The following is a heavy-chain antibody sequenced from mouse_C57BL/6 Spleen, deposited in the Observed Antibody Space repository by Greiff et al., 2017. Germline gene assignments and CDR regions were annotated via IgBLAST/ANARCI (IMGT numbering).Heavy chain of an antibody. V-gene: IGHV1-50*01. CDR2: IDPSDSDT. CDR3: ARWRYSNYVAMDY. J-gene: IGHJ4*01. Sequence: QVQLQQPGAELVKPGASVKLSCKASGYTFTSYWMQWVKQRPGQGLEWIGEIDPSDSDTNYNQKFKGKATLTVDTSSSTAYMQLSSLTSEDSAVYYCARWRYSNYVAMDYWGQGTSVTVSS. D-gene: IGHD2-5*01. CDR1: GYTFTSYW.